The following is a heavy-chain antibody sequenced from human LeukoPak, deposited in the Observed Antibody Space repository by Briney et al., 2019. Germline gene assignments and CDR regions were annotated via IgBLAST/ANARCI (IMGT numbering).Heavy chain of an antibody. CDR2: FDPGDGET. J-gene: IGHJ3*02. D-gene: IGHD3-3*01. CDR1: GYTPTELS. V-gene: IGHV1-24*01. CDR3: ATDAGGYYDFWSGRYAFDI. Sequence: ASVKVSCKVSGYTPTELSMHWVRQAPGKGLEWMGGFDPGDGETIYAQKFQGRVTMTEDTSTDTAYMELSSLRSEDTAVYYCATDAGGYYDFWSGRYAFDIWGQGTMVTVSS.